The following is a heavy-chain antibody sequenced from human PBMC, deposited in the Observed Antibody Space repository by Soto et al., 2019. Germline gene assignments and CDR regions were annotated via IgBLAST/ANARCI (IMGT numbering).Heavy chain of an antibody. CDR3: ARLWAGVDGYDSPPYYLDY. D-gene: IGHD3-22*01. J-gene: IGHJ4*02. V-gene: IGHV3-73*02. CDR2: IKIRSFNYAT. CDR1: GFTFSGSA. Sequence: EVQLVESGGGLVQPGESVKLSCAASGFTFSGSAIHWVRQASGRGLEWVGRIKIRSFNYATAYTASVKGRFTLSRDDSKNTAYLQMNNLKTEDTALYYCARLWAGVDGYDSPPYYLDYWGQGTLVTVSS.